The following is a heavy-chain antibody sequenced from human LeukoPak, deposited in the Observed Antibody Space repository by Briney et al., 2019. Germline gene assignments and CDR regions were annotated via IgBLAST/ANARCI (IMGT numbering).Heavy chain of an antibody. CDR3: ARGLAAPDY. CDR1: GGSISSYY. J-gene: IGHJ4*02. V-gene: IGHV4-59*01. D-gene: IGHD6-6*01. CDR2: IYYSGST. Sequence: SETLSPTCTVSGGSISSYYWSWIRQPPGKGLEWIGYIYYSGSTNYNPSLKSRVTISVDTSKNQFSLKLSSVTAADTAVYYCARGLAAPDYWGQGTLVTVSS.